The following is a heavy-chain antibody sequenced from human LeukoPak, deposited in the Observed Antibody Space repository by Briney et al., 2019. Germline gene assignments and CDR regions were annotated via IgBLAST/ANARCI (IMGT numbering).Heavy chain of an antibody. J-gene: IGHJ4*02. CDR2: INPSGGST. V-gene: IGHV1-46*01. CDR3: ARGGASYDFWSGYPFDY. Sequence: ASVKVSCKASGYTFTSYYMHWVRQAPGQGLEWMGIINPSGGSTSYAQKFQGRVTMTRDTSISTAYMKLSRLRSDDTAVYYCARGGASYDFWSGYPFDYWGQGTLVTVSS. D-gene: IGHD3-3*01. CDR1: GYTFTSYY.